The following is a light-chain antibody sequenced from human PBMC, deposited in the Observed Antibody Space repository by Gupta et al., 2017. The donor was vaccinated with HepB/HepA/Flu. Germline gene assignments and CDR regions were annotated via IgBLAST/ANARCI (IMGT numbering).Light chain of an antibody. CDR1: QSLFHTSNNKNN. J-gene: IGKJ4*01. V-gene: IGKV4-1*01. CDR3: KQDYRLPLT. Sequence: IVMTLSPASLAVSLAERAPVNCKSTQSLFHTSNNKNNLNWYQQKPGQPPHLLIYWASTRASGVPDRFSGSGSGTDFTLTITNLQAEDVAVYYCKQDYRLPLTFGGGTKVEIE. CDR2: WAS.